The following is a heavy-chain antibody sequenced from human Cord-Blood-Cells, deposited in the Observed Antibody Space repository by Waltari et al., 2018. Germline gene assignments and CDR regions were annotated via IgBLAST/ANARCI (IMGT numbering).Heavy chain of an antibody. CDR1: GGSFSGYY. J-gene: IGHJ4*02. D-gene: IGHD3-22*01. CDR3: ARGLHYYDSSGYYYFDY. Sequence: QVQLQQWGAGLLKPSETLSLTCAVYGGSFSGYYWSWIRPPPGKGLEWIGEINHSGSTNYNPSLKSRVTISVDTSKNQFSLKLSSVTAADTAVYYCARGLHYYDSSGYYYFDYWGQGTLVTVSS. V-gene: IGHV4-34*01. CDR2: INHSGST.